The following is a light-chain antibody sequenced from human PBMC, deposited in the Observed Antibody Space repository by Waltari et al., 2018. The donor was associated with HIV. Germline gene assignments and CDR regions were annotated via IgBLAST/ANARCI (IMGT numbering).Light chain of an antibody. J-gene: IGLJ3*02. Sequence: QPVLTQPPSVSAAPGQKVTISCSGSSSTIGNNFVSWYQQLPATAPKLLIYDTNKRPSGIPDRFSASKSGTSATLAITGLQTGDEAVYYCGTWDNNLSAFWVFGGGTKVTVL. CDR2: DTN. CDR3: GTWDNNLSAFWV. CDR1: SSTIGNNF. V-gene: IGLV1-51*01.